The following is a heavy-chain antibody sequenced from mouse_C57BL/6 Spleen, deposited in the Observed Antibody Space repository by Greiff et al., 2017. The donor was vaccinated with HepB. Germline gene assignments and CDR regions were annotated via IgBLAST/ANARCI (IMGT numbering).Heavy chain of an antibody. CDR2: IDPSDSYT. V-gene: IGHV1-50*01. J-gene: IGHJ2*01. D-gene: IGHD1-1*01. CDR3: ARSDYGSSIDY. Sequence: VQLQQPGAELVKPGASVKLSCKASGYTSTSYWMQWVKQRPGQGLEWIGEIDPSDSYTNYNQKFKGKATLTVDTSSSTAYMQLSSLTSEDSAVYYCARSDYGSSIDYWGQGTTLTVSS. CDR1: GYTSTSYW.